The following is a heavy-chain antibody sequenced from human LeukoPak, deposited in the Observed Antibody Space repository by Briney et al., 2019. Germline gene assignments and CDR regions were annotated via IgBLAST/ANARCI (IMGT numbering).Heavy chain of an antibody. J-gene: IGHJ3*02. D-gene: IGHD6-19*01. CDR3: VKDLGSGWYEAFDI. Sequence: GASVKVSCKASGYTFTGYYIHWVRQAPGQGLQWNGYINPKFGATNYAQKFHGRVTITSDTSISTAYMDLSRLTSDDTALYYCVKDLGSGWYEAFDICGRGTMVTVSS. V-gene: IGHV1-2*02. CDR2: INPKFGAT. CDR1: GYTFTGYY.